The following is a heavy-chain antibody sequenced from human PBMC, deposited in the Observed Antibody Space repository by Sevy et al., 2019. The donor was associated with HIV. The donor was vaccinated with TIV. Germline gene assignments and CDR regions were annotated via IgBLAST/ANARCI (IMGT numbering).Heavy chain of an antibody. CDR1: GFTFSSYD. CDR2: IGTAGDT. Sequence: GGYLRLSCAASGFTFSSYDMHWVRQATGKGLEWVSAIGTAGDTYYPGSVKGRFTISRENAKNSLYLQMNSLRAGDTAVYYCARDRSFGAFDIWGQGTMVTVSS. D-gene: IGHD3-16*01. J-gene: IGHJ3*02. V-gene: IGHV3-13*01. CDR3: ARDRSFGAFDI.